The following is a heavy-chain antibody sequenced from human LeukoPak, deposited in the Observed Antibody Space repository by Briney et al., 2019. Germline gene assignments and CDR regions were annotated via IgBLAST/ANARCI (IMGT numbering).Heavy chain of an antibody. Sequence: SETLSLTCAVYGGSFSGYYGSWIRQPPGKGLEWIGEINHSGSTNYNPSLKSRVTISVDTSKNQFSLKLSSVTAADTAVYYCASRGTRSLPVGATSALDYWGQGTLVTVSS. CDR1: GGSFSGYY. J-gene: IGHJ4*02. CDR3: ASRGTRSLPVGATSALDY. D-gene: IGHD1-26*01. CDR2: INHSGST. V-gene: IGHV4-34*01.